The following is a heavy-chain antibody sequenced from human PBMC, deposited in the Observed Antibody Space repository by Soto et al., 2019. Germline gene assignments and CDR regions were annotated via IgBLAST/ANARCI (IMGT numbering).Heavy chain of an antibody. V-gene: IGHV3-15*01. CDR2: IKSKTDGGTT. CDR1: GFTFSNAW. CDR3: TTGSGYSYGYSLDY. D-gene: IGHD5-18*01. J-gene: IGHJ4*02. Sequence: GSLRLSCAASGFTFSNAWMSWVRQAPGKGLEWVGRIKSKTDGGTTDYAAPVKGRFTISRDDSKNTLYLQMNSLKTEDTAVYYCTTGSGYSYGYSLDYWGQGTLVTVSS.